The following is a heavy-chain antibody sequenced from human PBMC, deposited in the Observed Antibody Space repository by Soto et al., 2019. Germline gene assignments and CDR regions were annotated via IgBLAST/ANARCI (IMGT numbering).Heavy chain of an antibody. J-gene: IGHJ4*02. V-gene: IGHV4-30-4*01. CDR1: GGSISSGDYY. D-gene: IGHD3-16*02. CDR2: IYYSGST. Sequence: SETLSLTCTVSGGSISSGDYYWSWIRQPPGKGLEWIGYIYYSGSTYYNPSLKSRVTISVDTSKNQFSLKLSSVTAADTAVYYCARAGLGELSFFDYWGQGTLVTVSS. CDR3: ARAGLGELSFFDY.